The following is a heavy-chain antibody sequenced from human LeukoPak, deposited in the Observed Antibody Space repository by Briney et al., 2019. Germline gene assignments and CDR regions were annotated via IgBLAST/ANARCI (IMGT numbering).Heavy chain of an antibody. Sequence: SETLSLTCTVSGGSISSYYWSWIRQPPGKGLEWIGYIYYSGSTNYNPSLKSRVTISVDTSKNQFSLKLSSVTAADTAVYYCARSSYDSSGYSLGADYWGQGTLVTVSS. D-gene: IGHD3-22*01. J-gene: IGHJ4*02. CDR3: ARSSYDSSGYSLGADY. CDR2: IYYSGST. V-gene: IGHV4-59*01. CDR1: GGSISSYY.